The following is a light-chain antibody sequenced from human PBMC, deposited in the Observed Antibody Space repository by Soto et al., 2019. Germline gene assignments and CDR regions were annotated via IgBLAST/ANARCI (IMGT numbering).Light chain of an antibody. CDR1: QSVRSSH. CDR3: QQYGSSGT. J-gene: IGKJ1*01. V-gene: IGKV3-20*01. CDR2: GAS. Sequence: EIVLTQSPATLSLSPGERATLSCRTSQSVRSSHLAWYQQKPGQAPRLLIYGASNRATGIPDRFSGSGSGTDFTLTISRLEPEDFAVYYCQQYGSSGTFGQGTKVDI.